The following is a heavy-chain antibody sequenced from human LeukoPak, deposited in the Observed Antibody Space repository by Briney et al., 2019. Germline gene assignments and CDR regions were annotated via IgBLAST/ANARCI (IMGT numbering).Heavy chain of an antibody. CDR2: INPNSGGT. CDR3: AGAGGFGESDAFDI. CDR1: GYTFTGYY. D-gene: IGHD3-10*01. J-gene: IGHJ3*02. Sequence: GASVKVSCKASGYTFTGYYMHWVRQAPGQGLEWMGWINPNSGGTNYAQKFQGRVTMTRDTSISTAYMELSRLRSDDTAVYYCAGAGGFGESDAFDIWGQGTMVTVSS. V-gene: IGHV1-2*02.